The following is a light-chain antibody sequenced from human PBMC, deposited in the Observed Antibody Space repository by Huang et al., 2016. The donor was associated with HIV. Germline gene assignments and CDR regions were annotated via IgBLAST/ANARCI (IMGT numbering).Light chain of an antibody. CDR3: HQYFSPPPT. J-gene: IGKJ5*01. CDR2: WAS. V-gene: IGKV4-1*01. CDR1: QSVLYSSTNQNH. Sequence: DIVMTQSPDSLAVSLGERATINCKSSQSVLYSSTNQNHLGWYQQKPGQPPKLLIYWASTRESGVPDRFSGRGSGTDFTLTISSLQAEDVAVYYCHQYFSPPPTFGQGTRLEIK.